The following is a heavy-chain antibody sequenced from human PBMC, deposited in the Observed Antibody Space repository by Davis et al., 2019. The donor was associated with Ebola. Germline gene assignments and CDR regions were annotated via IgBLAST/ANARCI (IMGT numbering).Heavy chain of an antibody. CDR3: GRPFYDATGYFYAWGT. D-gene: IGHD3-22*01. V-gene: IGHV4-59*01. CDR2: IFYSGRT. CDR1: GDSISSYY. Sequence: PSETLSLTCTVSGDSISSYYWSWIRQPPGKGLEWIGYIFYSGRTNYNPSLNTRVTISIDTSQNQFSLRLTSVTAADTAVYYCGRPFYDATGYFYAWGTWGQGTLVTVSS. J-gene: IGHJ5*02.